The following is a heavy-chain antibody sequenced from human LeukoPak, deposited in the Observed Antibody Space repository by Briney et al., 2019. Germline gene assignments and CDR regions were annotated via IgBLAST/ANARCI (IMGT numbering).Heavy chain of an antibody. CDR1: GGSFSGYY. Sequence: SETLSLTCAVYGGSFSGYYWSWIRQPPGKGLEWIGEINHSGSTNYNPSLKSRVTISVDTSKNQFSLELISVTAADTAVYYCARAGSSWPFDYWGQGTLVTVSS. V-gene: IGHV4-34*01. CDR2: INHSGST. J-gene: IGHJ4*02. CDR3: ARAGSSWPFDY. D-gene: IGHD6-13*01.